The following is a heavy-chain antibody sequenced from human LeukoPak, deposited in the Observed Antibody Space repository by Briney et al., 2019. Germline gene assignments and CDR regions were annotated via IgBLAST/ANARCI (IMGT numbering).Heavy chain of an antibody. Sequence: GGSLRLSCAASGFNFGSYWMHWVRQTPGKGLVWVSRINSGGSGTSYADSVKGRFTISRDNPENTVYLQMNSLRAEDTAIYYCAKSLVDSSGYYDYWGQGALVTVSS. D-gene: IGHD3-22*01. CDR3: AKSLVDSSGYYDY. CDR1: GFNFGSYW. J-gene: IGHJ4*02. CDR2: INSGGSGT. V-gene: IGHV3-74*01.